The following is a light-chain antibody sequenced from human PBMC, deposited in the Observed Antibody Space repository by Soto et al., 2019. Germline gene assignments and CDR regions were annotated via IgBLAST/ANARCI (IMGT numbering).Light chain of an antibody. CDR1: SGHSGYI. V-gene: IGLV4-60*03. J-gene: IGLJ3*02. CDR3: ETWDKNTRV. CDR2: LERSGIY. Sequence: QPVLTQSSSASASLGSSVKLTCTLSSGHSGYIIAWHQQQPGKAPRYLMRLERSGIYKKGSGVPDRFSGSSSGADRYVTISNLQSEDEADYYCETWDKNTRVFGGGTKLTVL.